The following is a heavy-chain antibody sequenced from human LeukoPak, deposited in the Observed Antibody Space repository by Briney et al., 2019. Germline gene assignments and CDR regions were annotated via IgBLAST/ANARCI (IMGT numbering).Heavy chain of an antibody. CDR1: GYTFTSYY. CDR3: ARAPTYYYDSSGYSPRDY. D-gene: IGHD3-22*01. CDR2: INPSGGST. J-gene: IGHJ4*02. V-gene: IGHV1-46*01. Sequence: ASVKVSCKASGYTFTSYYMHWVRQAPGQGLEWMGIINPSGGSTSYAQKFQGRVTMTRDTSTSTVYMELSSLRSEDTAVYYCARAPTYYYDSSGYSPRDYWGQGTLVTVSS.